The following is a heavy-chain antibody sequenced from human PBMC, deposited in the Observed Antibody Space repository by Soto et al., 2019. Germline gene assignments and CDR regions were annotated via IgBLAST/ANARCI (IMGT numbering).Heavy chain of an antibody. Sequence: SETLSLTCAVYGGSFSVYYWSWIRQPPGKGLEWIGEINQSGSTNYNASLKSRVTISVDTSNNQFSLDLSSVTAADTAVYYCARGPDYFGPLEYWGQGTLVTVSS. CDR1: GGSFSVYY. CDR2: INQSGST. J-gene: IGHJ4*02. V-gene: IGHV4-34*01. CDR3: ARGPDYFGPLEY. D-gene: IGHD3-10*01.